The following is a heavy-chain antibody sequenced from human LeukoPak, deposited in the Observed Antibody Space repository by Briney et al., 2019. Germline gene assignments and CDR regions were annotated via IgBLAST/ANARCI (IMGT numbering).Heavy chain of an antibody. D-gene: IGHD6-13*01. J-gene: IGHJ5*02. V-gene: IGHV1-18*01. Sequence: GASVTVSCKASVYTFTSYGISWVRQAPRQGLEWMGWMSAYNGNTNYAQKLQGRVTMTTDTSTSTAYMELRSLRSDDTAVYYCARSLDSIAAAGRRGWFDPWGQGTLVTVSS. CDR2: MSAYNGNT. CDR3: ARSLDSIAAAGRRGWFDP. CDR1: VYTFTSYG.